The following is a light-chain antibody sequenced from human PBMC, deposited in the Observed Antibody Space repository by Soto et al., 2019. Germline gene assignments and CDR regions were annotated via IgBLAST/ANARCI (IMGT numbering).Light chain of an antibody. CDR2: GNR. Sequence: QSVLTQPPSVSGAPGQRVTISCTGNSSNLGAGYDVHWYQQLPGAAPKLVIFGNRNRPSGVPERFSGSKSGTSASLAITGLQAEDEADYYCCSYAGSYTFARNVFGTGTKLTVL. J-gene: IGLJ1*01. V-gene: IGLV1-40*01. CDR1: SSNLGAGYD. CDR3: CSYAGSYTFARNV.